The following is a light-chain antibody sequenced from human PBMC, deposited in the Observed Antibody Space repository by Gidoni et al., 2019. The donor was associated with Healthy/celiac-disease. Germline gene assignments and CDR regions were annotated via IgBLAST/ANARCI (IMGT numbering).Light chain of an antibody. CDR3: CSYAGSYTSDLYV. CDR2: DVS. Sequence: QSALTQPRSVSGSPGQSVTISCTGTSSDVGGYNYVSWYQQHPGKAPKLMIYDVSKRPSGVPDRFSGSKSGNTASLTISGLQAEDEADYYCCSYAGSYTSDLYVFGTGTKVTVL. J-gene: IGLJ1*01. CDR1: SSDVGGYNY. V-gene: IGLV2-11*01.